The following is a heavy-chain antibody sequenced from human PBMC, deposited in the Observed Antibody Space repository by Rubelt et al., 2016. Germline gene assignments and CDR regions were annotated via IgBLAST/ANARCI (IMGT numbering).Heavy chain of an antibody. J-gene: IGHJ2*01. Sequence: EVQLLESGGGLVQPGGSLRLSCAASGFTFSSYAMSWVRQAPGKGLEWVSAISGSGGSTYYADSVKGRFTISRDNSKNTLYLQMNSLRAEDTAVYFCAKDSEMATNKGCCWFFDLLGRGTLVTVSS. D-gene: IGHD5-24*01. CDR1: GFTFSSYA. CDR3: AKDSEMATNKGCCWFFDL. CDR2: ISGSGGST. V-gene: IGHV3-23*01.